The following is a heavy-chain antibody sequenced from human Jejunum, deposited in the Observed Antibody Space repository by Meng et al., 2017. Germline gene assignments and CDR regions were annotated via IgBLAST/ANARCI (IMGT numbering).Heavy chain of an antibody. V-gene: IGHV2-5*02. CDR3: AHRLAYSTNYNVGWFDP. CDR2: IYWDDDK. J-gene: IGHJ5*02. CDR1: GFSLSTSGVG. D-gene: IGHD6-13*01. Sequence: QLPAKTSGPTPVKPTQTLTLNLTFAGFSLSTSGVGVGWIRQPPGKALEFLALIYWDDDKRYNPSLKNRLTITKDTSKNQVVLTMTNMDPVDTATYYCAHRLAYSTNYNVGWFDPWGQGTLVTVSS.